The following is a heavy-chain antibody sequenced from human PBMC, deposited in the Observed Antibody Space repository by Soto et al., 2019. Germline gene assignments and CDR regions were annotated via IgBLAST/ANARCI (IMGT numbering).Heavy chain of an antibody. CDR1: GGTFSTSG. CDR3: AREFSSGWAGY. CDR2: FVPPLGTP. D-gene: IGHD6-19*01. V-gene: IGHV1-69*01. J-gene: IGHJ4*02. Sequence: QVHLVQSGAEVKKPGSSVKVSCKASGGTFSTSGISWVRQAPGQGLEWVGRFVPPLGTPTYAQRFQGRVTITADESTSTAYMELSSLRSEDTAVYYCAREFSSGWAGYWGQGTLVAVSS.